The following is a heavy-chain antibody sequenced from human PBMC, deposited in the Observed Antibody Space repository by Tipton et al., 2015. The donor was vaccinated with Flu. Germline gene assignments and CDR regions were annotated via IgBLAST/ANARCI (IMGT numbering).Heavy chain of an antibody. Sequence: TLSLTCTVSGGSFTSGSYYWSLIRQPAGKGLEWIGRIYTSGYTRYNPSLESRISISVDTSKNQFSLKLSSVTAADTAVYYCARALISADGDLHFDFWGQGTLVTVSS. V-gene: IGHV4-61*02. D-gene: IGHD6-13*01. CDR2: IYTSGYT. CDR3: ARALISADGDLHFDF. J-gene: IGHJ4*02. CDR1: GGSFTSGSYY.